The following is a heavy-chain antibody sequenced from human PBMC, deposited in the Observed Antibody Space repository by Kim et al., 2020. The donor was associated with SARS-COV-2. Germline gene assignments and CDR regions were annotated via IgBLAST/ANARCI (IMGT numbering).Heavy chain of an antibody. Sequence: GGSLRLSCAASGFTFNYYDMHWVRQATGKGLEWVSAIGAAGDTYYPGSVKGRFTISRENAKNSLYLHMNSLRAGDTALYYCARVQKGSFDIWGQGTMVTVSS. V-gene: IGHV3-13*04. CDR2: IGAAGDT. D-gene: IGHD1-1*01. CDR3: ARVQKGSFDI. J-gene: IGHJ3*02. CDR1: GFTFNYYD.